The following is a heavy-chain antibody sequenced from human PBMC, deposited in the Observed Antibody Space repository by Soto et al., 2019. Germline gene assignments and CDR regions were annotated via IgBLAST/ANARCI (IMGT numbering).Heavy chain of an antibody. CDR1: GFTFSSYW. D-gene: IGHD3-22*01. Sequence: EVQLVESGGGLVQPGGSLRLSCAASGFTFSSYWMSWVRQAPGKGLEWVANIKQDGSEKYYVDSVKGRFTISRDNAKNSLYLQMNSLRAEDTAVYYCAREGRYYDSSGYFLYYYGMHVWGQGTTVTVSS. J-gene: IGHJ6*02. CDR2: IKQDGSEK. V-gene: IGHV3-7*05. CDR3: AREGRYYDSSGYFLYYYGMHV.